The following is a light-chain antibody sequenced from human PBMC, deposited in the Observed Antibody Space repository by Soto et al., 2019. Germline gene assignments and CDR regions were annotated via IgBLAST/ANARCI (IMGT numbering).Light chain of an antibody. V-gene: IGLV2-14*01. CDR3: SSYTSSSTRV. Sequence: HSALTQPASVSGSPGQSITISCTGTSSDVGGYNYVSWYQQHPGKAPKLMIYDVSNRPSGVSNRFSGSKSGNTASLTISGLQAEYEADYYCSSYTSSSTRVFGTGTKVTVL. J-gene: IGLJ1*01. CDR1: SSDVGGYNY. CDR2: DVS.